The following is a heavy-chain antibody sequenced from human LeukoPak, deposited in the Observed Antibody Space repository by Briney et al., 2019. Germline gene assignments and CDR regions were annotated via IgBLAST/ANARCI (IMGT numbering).Heavy chain of an antibody. V-gene: IGHV3-23*01. CDR1: GFTFSSYA. CDR3: AKDRKDIVVVVAAYRGMDV. J-gene: IGHJ6*02. CDR2: ISGSGGST. D-gene: IGHD2-15*01. Sequence: GGSLRLSCAASGFTFSSYAMSRVRQAPGKGLEWVSAISGSGGSTYYADSVKGRFTISRDNSKNTLYLQMNSLRAEDTAVYYCAKDRKDIVVVVAAYRGMDVWGQGTTVTVSS.